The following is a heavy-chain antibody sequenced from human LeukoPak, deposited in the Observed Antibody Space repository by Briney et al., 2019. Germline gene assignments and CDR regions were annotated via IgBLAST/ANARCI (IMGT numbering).Heavy chain of an antibody. CDR2: IRSNGFGGTT. CDR3: TKLHFHDSSGYYTLLPLGAFDI. D-gene: IGHD3-22*01. J-gene: IGHJ3*02. V-gene: IGHV3-49*04. Sequence: GGSLRLSCAASGFTFSSYAMHWVRQAPGKGLEWIGLIRSNGFGGTTEYAASVRGRFSISRDDSKSITYLQMNSLKTEDSAIYYCTKLHFHDSSGYYTLLPLGAFDIWGQGTMVTVSS. CDR1: GFTFSSYA.